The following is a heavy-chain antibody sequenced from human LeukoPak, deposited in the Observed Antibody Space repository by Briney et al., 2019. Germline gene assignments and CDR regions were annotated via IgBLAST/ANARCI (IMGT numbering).Heavy chain of an antibody. D-gene: IGHD5-18*01. J-gene: IGHJ4*02. CDR1: GFTVSSNY. V-gene: IGHV3-53*01. CDR3: ARYSSYPTYYFDY. CDR2: IYSGGST. Sequence: GGSLRLSCAASGFTVSSNYMSWVRRAPGKGLEWVSVIYSGGSTYYADSVKGRFTISRDNSKNTLYLQMNSLRAEDTAVYYCARYSSYPTYYFDYWGQGTLVTVSS.